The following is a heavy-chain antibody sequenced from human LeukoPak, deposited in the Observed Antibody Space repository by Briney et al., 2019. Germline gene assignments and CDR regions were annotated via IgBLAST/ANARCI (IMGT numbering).Heavy chain of an antibody. J-gene: IGHJ5*02. Sequence: GGSLRLSCAASGFTFSTYAMSWVRQAPGKGLEWVSAISGSGGTTYYADSVKGRFTISRDNSKNTLYLQMNSLRAEDTAVYYCARERPYSSSWYNWFDPWGQGTLVTVSS. V-gene: IGHV3-23*01. CDR3: ARERPYSSSWYNWFDP. D-gene: IGHD6-13*01. CDR1: GFTFSTYA. CDR2: ISGSGGTT.